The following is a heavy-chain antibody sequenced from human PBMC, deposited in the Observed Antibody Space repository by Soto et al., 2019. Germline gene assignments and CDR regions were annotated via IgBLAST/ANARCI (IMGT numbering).Heavy chain of an antibody. CDR1: GGSISSYY. CDR2: IYYSGST. D-gene: IGHD3-3*01. Sequence: SETLSLTCTVSGGSISSYYWSWIRQPPGKGLEWIGYIYYSGSTNYNPSLKSRVTISVDTSKNQFSLKLSSVTAADTAVYYCARADYDFWSGYPYWFDPWGQGTLVTVSS. J-gene: IGHJ5*02. CDR3: ARADYDFWSGYPYWFDP. V-gene: IGHV4-59*01.